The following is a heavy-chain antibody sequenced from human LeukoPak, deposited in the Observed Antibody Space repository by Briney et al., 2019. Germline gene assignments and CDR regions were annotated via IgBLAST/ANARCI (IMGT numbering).Heavy chain of an antibody. Sequence: GGSLRLSCAASGFTLSSLCMSWVRQAPGKGLEWVASIKQGGSAKYYVGSMQGRVTIARDSAKNSLYLQMNSLRADDTAVYYCARDPDTSSWLNWFDSWGQGTLVTVSS. D-gene: IGHD6-13*01. CDR2: IKQGGSAK. V-gene: IGHV3-7*01. J-gene: IGHJ5*01. CDR3: ARDPDTSSWLNWFDS. CDR1: GFTLSSLC.